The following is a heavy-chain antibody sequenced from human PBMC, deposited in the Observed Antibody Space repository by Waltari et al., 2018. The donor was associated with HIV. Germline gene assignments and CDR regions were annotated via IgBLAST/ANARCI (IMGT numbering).Heavy chain of an antibody. Sequence: EVQLVESGGGLVKPGGSLRLSCAASGFTFSNYWMHWVRQAPGKGLVWVSGISGDRSSTTCADSVKGRFTISRDNPKNTLYLQMNSLGVEDTAVYYCVREVVVAATWWFDPWGQGTLVTVSS. V-gene: IGHV3-74*01. CDR1: GFTFSNYW. D-gene: IGHD2-15*01. CDR2: ISGDRSST. J-gene: IGHJ5*02. CDR3: VREVVVAATWWFDP.